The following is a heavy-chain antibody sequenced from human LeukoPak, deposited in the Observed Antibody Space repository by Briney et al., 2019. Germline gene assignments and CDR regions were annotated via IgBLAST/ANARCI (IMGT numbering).Heavy chain of an antibody. Sequence: SVKVSCKASGGTFSSYAISWVRQAPGQGLEWMGRIIPVLGIANYAQKFQGRVTITADKSTSTAYMELSSLRSEDTAVYYCAEGVCSGGSCYPTYYYGMDVWGQGTTVTVSS. CDR2: IIPVLGIA. V-gene: IGHV1-69*04. CDR1: GGTFSSYA. D-gene: IGHD2-15*01. CDR3: AEGVCSGGSCYPTYYYGMDV. J-gene: IGHJ6*02.